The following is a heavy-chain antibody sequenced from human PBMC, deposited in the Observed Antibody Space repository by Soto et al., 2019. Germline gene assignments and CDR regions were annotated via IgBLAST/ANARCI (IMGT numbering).Heavy chain of an antibody. CDR3: ARSVKVAGVSWRKYYYYYYGMDV. Sequence: GGSLRLSCAASGFTFSSYEMNWVRQAPGKGLEWVSYISSSGSTIYYADSVKGRFTISRDNAKNSLYLQMNSLRAEDTAVYYCARSVKVAGVSWRKYYYYYYGMDVWGQGTTVTVSS. V-gene: IGHV3-48*03. CDR1: GFTFSSYE. J-gene: IGHJ6*02. D-gene: IGHD2-15*01. CDR2: ISSSGSTI.